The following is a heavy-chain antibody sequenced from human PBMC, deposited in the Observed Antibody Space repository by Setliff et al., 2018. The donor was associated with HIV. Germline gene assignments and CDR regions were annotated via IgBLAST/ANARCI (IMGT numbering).Heavy chain of an antibody. Sequence: KPSETLSLTCAVYGGSFSGYYWSWIRQPPGKGLEWIGEINHSGSTNYNPSLKSRVTISVDTSKNQFSLKLNSVTAADTAVYYCARVRLELRQYWFDSWGQGSPVTVSS. CDR2: INHSGST. CDR3: ARVRLELRQYWFDS. D-gene: IGHD1-7*01. CDR1: GGSFSGYY. J-gene: IGHJ5*01. V-gene: IGHV4-34*01.